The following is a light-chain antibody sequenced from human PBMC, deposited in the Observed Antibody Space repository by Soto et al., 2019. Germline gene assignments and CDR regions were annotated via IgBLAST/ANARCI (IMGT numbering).Light chain of an antibody. V-gene: IGKV3-11*01. CDR2: DAS. J-gene: IGKJ2*03. CDR1: QSLSSY. Sequence: EIVLTQSPATLSLSPGERATLSCRASQSLSSYLAWYQQKPGQAPRLLIYDASNRATGIPARFSGSGSGTDFILTISSLEPEDVAVYYCQQRSNRFGQGTKLEIK. CDR3: QQRSNR.